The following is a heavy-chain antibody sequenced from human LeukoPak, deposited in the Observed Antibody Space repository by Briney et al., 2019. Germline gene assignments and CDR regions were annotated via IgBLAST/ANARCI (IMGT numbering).Heavy chain of an antibody. V-gene: IGHV1-2*02. D-gene: IGHD6-13*01. Sequence: ASVNAPCKASGYTFHRYYIHLVRQAPGPGLEWMGWINPNSGCTHYAQKFQGTVTMTRDTSISTAYMELSRLRSDDTAIYYCARRYTNSWYDTDYWGQGTLVTVSS. J-gene: IGHJ4*02. CDR2: INPNSGCT. CDR3: ARRYTNSWYDTDY. CDR1: GYTFHRYY.